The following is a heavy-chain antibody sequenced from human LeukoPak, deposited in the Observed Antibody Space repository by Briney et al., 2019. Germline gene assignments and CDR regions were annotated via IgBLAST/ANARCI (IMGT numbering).Heavy chain of an antibody. J-gene: IGHJ6*02. D-gene: IGHD4-17*01. CDR2: MSSSSSYI. Sequence: GGSLRLSCAASGFTFSSYAMSWVRQAPGKGLEWVSSMSSSSSYIYYADSVKGRFTISRDNAKNSLYLQMNSLRAEDTAVYYCARGDPGYGDYGMDVWGQGTTVTVSS. V-gene: IGHV3-21*01. CDR1: GFTFSSYA. CDR3: ARGDPGYGDYGMDV.